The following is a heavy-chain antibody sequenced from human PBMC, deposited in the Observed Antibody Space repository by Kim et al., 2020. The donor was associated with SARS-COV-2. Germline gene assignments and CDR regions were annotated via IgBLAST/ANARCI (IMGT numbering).Heavy chain of an antibody. J-gene: IGHJ6*02. Sequence: SETLSLTCAVSGVSISSNNWWSWVRQPPGRGLEWIGDIYHSGTTNYNTSLKSRVTISVDKSKNQFSLILTSVTVADTAICYCARPVAGSVWDVWGQGTTVTVSS. CDR1: GVSISSNNW. V-gene: IGHV4-4*02. CDR2: IYHSGTT. D-gene: IGHD6-19*01. CDR3: ARPVAGSVWDV.